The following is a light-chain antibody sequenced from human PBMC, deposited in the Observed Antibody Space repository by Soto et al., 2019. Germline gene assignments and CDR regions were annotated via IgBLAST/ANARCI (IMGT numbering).Light chain of an antibody. CDR3: QQSAA. J-gene: IGKJ3*01. V-gene: IGKV3D-20*02. CDR2: DAS. Sequence: TQSPSTLSASVGDRVTITCRASQSISRWLAWYQQKPGQPPRLLIYDASSRPPGIPDRFSGSGSGTDFTLTISRLEPEDFAVYYCQQSAAFGPGTKVDIK. CDR1: QSISRW.